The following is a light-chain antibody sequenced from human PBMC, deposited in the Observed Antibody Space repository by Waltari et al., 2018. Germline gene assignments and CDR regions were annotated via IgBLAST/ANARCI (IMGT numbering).Light chain of an antibody. CDR3: QQLNNYPLS. CDR2: AAS. CDR1: QDIGYY. V-gene: IGKV1-9*01. J-gene: IGKJ4*01. Sequence: IQLTQSLSSLSASVGDRVTITCRDSQDIGYYFAVYQQKPGKAPKVLINAASNLQNGVPSRFSGSGSGTDFTLTISSLQPEDFATYYCQQLNNYPLSSGGGTKVEIK.